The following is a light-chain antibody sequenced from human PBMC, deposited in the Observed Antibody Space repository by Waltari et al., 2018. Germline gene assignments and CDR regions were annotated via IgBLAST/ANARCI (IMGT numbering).Light chain of an antibody. Sequence: EVLMTQSPATLSVSPGERATLSCRASQSISGNLAWYQQKPGQAPRLVIYAASTRATGIPSRFSGSGSGTDFSLTISTLQHEDFATYYCQQSYSIPLTFGGGTKVEIK. CDR2: AAS. J-gene: IGKJ4*01. CDR1: QSISGN. CDR3: QQSYSIPLT. V-gene: IGKV3-15*01.